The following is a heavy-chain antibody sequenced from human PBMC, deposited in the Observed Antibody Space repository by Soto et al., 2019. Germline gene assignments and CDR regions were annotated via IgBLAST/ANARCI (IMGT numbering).Heavy chain of an antibody. Sequence: ASVKVSCKASGYTFTSYGISWVRQAPGQGLEWMGWISAYNGNTNYAQKLQGRVTMTTDTSTSTAYMELRSLRSDDTAVYYCARVKGTIAAAGTYWWFDPWGQGTLVTVPQ. CDR3: ARVKGTIAAAGTYWWFDP. V-gene: IGHV1-18*01. CDR2: ISAYNGNT. CDR1: GYTFTSYG. D-gene: IGHD6-13*01. J-gene: IGHJ5*02.